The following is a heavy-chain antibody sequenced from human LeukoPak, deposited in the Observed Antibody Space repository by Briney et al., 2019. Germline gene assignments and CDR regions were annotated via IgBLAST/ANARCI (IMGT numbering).Heavy chain of an antibody. CDR1: GYTFSSYG. Sequence: GASVKVSCKTSGYTFSSYGLTWMRQAPGQGPEWLRWSSPYNGNTNYAQKFQGRVTMTTDTSTNTAYMELRSLRSDDTAVYYCARDTDHYFDYWGQGTLVTVSS. CDR3: ARDTDHYFDY. D-gene: IGHD2-8*02. CDR2: SSPYNGNT. V-gene: IGHV1-18*01. J-gene: IGHJ4*02.